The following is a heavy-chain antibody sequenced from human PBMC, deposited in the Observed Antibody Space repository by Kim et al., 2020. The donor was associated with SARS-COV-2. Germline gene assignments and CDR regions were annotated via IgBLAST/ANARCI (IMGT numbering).Heavy chain of an antibody. Sequence: GGSLRLSCAASGFTFSSYAMHWVRQAPGKGLEWVAVISYDGSNKYNADSVKGRFTISRDNSKNTLYLQMNSLRAEDTAVYYCARDGLLVWFGEFLMDPWGQGTLGTVSS. D-gene: IGHD3-10*01. CDR1: GFTFSSYA. CDR2: ISYDGSNK. V-gene: IGHV3-30*04. CDR3: ARDGLLVWFGEFLMDP. J-gene: IGHJ5*02.